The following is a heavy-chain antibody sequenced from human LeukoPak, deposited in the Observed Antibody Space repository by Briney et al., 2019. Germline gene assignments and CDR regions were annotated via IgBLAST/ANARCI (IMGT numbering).Heavy chain of an antibody. CDR1: GVTFSSYW. V-gene: IGHV3-7*01. Sequence: PGGSLRLSCAASGVTFSSYWTSWVRQAPGKGLEWVANIKQDGSEKYYVDSVKGRFTISRDNAKNSLYLQMNSLRAEDTAVYYCAIPPSITMIVVAWGQGTLVTVSS. CDR3: AIPPSITMIVVA. CDR2: IKQDGSEK. D-gene: IGHD3-22*01. J-gene: IGHJ5*02.